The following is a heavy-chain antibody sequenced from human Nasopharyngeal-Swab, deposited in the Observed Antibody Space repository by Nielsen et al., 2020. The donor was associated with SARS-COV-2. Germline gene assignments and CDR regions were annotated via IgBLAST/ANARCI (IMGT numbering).Heavy chain of an antibody. D-gene: IGHD5-12*01. Sequence: GGSLSLSCAASGFTFSSYGMHWVRQAPGKGLEWVAVISYDGSNKYYADSVKGRFTISRDNSKNTLYLQMNSLGAEDAAVYYCATLDTIREIDYLGQGILVTVST. CDR1: GFTFSSYG. V-gene: IGHV3-30*03. CDR3: ATLDTIREIDY. J-gene: IGHJ4*02. CDR2: ISYDGSNK.